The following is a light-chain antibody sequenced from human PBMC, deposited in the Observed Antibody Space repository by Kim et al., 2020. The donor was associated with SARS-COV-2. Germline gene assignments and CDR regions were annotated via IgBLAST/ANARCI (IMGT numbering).Light chain of an antibody. Sequence: QSALTQPPSASGSPGQSVTISCTGTSSDVGGYNYVSWYQQHPGKAPKLMISEVTKRPSGVPDRFSGSKSGNTASLTVSGLQAEDEADYYCSSYADSNSFVFGTGTKVTVL. V-gene: IGLV2-8*01. CDR2: EVT. J-gene: IGLJ1*01. CDR3: SSYADSNSFV. CDR1: SSDVGGYNY.